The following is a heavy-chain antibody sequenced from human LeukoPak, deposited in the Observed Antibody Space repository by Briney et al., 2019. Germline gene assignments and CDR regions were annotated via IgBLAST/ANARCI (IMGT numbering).Heavy chain of an antibody. V-gene: IGHV4-34*01. J-gene: IGHJ4*02. CDR3: ARGLDNWNVYIFDY. Sequence: PSETLSLTCAVYSGSFSGYYWSWIRQPPGKGLEWIGEINHSGSTNYNPSLKSRVTISVDTSKNQFFLKLSSVTAADTAVYYCARGLDNWNVYIFDYWGLGTLVTVSS. CDR1: SGSFSGYY. D-gene: IGHD1-20*01. CDR2: INHSGST.